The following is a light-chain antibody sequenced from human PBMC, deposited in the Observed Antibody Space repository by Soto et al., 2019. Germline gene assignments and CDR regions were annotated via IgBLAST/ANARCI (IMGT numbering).Light chain of an antibody. CDR2: GAS. J-gene: IGKJ1*01. V-gene: IGKV3-15*01. CDR3: QQYSIWRT. CDR1: QSVSSK. Sequence: EIVMTQSPATLSVSPGEGATLSCRASQSVSSKLAWYPPKPGQAPRILIYGASTRATGIPARFSGSGSRTEFTLTISGLQSEYSAVYYCQQYSIWRTFGQGTQVDIK.